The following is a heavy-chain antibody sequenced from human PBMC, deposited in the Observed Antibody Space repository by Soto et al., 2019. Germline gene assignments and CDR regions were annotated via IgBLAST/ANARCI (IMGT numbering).Heavy chain of an antibody. CDR1: GGSISSSSYY. CDR2: IYDSGST. D-gene: IGHD2-15*01. Sequence: QLQLQESGPGLVKSSETLSLTCTVSGGSISSSSYYWGWIRQPPGKGLEWIGSIYDSGSTYYNPHLKSRVTKSVDPYKKQFYLKVSSVTAADTAEYYSARHGGYCSGGSCPPGYWGQGTLVTV. CDR3: ARHGGYCSGGSCPPGY. J-gene: IGHJ4*02. V-gene: IGHV4-39*01.